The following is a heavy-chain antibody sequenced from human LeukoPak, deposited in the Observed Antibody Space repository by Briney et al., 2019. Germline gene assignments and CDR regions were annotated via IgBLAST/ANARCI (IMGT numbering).Heavy chain of an antibody. D-gene: IGHD6-13*01. Sequence: GSLRLSCAASGFTFSSYSMNWVRQAPGKGLEWVSSISSSSSYIYYADSVKGRFTISRDNAKNSLYLQMNSLRAEDTAVYYCAGGPRQLVSYFDYWGQGTLVTVSS. CDR3: AGGPRQLVSYFDY. CDR2: ISSSSSYI. V-gene: IGHV3-21*01. J-gene: IGHJ4*02. CDR1: GFTFSSYS.